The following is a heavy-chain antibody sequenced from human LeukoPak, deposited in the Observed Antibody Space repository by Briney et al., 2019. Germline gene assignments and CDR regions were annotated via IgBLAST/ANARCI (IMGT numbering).Heavy chain of an antibody. D-gene: IGHD3-22*01. V-gene: IGHV4-61*02. CDR1: GGSLSSGSYY. Sequence: SQTLSLTCTVSGGSLSSGSYYWSWIRQPAGKGLEWIGRIYTSGSTNYHPSLTSRLPISVAPSKNQYTLMLISVTAADTAVYDLARDYPVVPYYYDSSGYYPGIWGQGTMVIVSS. CDR3: ARDYPVVPYYYDSSGYYPGI. J-gene: IGHJ3*02. CDR2: IYTSGST.